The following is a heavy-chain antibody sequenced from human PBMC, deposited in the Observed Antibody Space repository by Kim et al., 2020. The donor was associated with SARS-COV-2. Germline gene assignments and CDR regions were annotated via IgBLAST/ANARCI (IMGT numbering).Heavy chain of an antibody. CDR3: ARSFKEANIVVVPADEH. V-gene: IGHV3-21*01. D-gene: IGHD2-2*01. CDR1: GFTFSSYS. CDR2: ISSSSSYI. J-gene: IGHJ4*02. Sequence: GGSLRLSCAASGFTFSSYSMNWVRQAPGKGLEWVSSISSSSSYIYYADSVKGRFTISRDNAKNSLYLQMNSLRAEDTAVYYCARSFKEANIVVVPADEHWGQGTLVTVSS.